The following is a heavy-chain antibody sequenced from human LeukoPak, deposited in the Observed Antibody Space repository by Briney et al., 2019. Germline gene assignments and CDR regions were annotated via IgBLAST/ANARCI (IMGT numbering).Heavy chain of an antibody. CDR2: IKSKTDGGTT. CDR1: GFTFSNAW. CDR3: EAWVDYYDSSGYPHAFDI. Sequence: GGSLRLPCAASGFTFSNAWMSWVRQAPGKGLEWVGRIKSKTDGGTTDYAAPVKGRFTISRDDSKNTLYLQMNSLKTEDTAVYYCEAWVDYYDSSGYPHAFDISGQGSMVTVSS. D-gene: IGHD3-22*01. V-gene: IGHV3-15*01. J-gene: IGHJ3*02.